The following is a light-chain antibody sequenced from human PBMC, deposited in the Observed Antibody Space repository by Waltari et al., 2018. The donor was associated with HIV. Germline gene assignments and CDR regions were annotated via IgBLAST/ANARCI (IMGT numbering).Light chain of an antibody. CDR2: EVN. CDR3: ASYGDTNRVL. J-gene: IGLJ6*01. CDR1: SRDVGAYEY. Sequence: QSALTQPPSASGSLGQSVTISCTGTSRDVGAYEYVSWYQHHPDKAPKLRIYEVNKRPSGVPDRFSGSKSDNTASLTVAGLQDDDEAHYYCASYGDTNRVLFGGGTRVTVL. V-gene: IGLV2-8*01.